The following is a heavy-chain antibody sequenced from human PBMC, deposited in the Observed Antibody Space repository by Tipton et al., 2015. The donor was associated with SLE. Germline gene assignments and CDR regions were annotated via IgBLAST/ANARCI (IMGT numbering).Heavy chain of an antibody. CDR1: GGSISSYY. V-gene: IGHV4-59*01. J-gene: IGHJ4*02. D-gene: IGHD3-22*01. CDR2: IYYSGST. CDR3: ARGSYDSSGCHNWEFDY. Sequence: TLSLTCTVSGGSISSYYWSWIRQPPGKGLEWIGYIYYSGSTKYNPSLKSRVTISLDTSKNQFSLKLSSVTAADTAVYYCARGSYDSSGCHNWEFDYWGQGTLVTVSS.